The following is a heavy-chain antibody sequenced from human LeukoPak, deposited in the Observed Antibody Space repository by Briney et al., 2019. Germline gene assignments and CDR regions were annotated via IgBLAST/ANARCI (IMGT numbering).Heavy chain of an antibody. Sequence: SETLSLTCTVSGGSISSSSYYWGWIRQPPGRGLEWIGSIYYRGSTYYNPSLKSRVTISVDTSKNQFSLKLSSVTAADTAVYYCARDKRFGESYWGQGTLVTVSS. J-gene: IGHJ4*02. D-gene: IGHD3-10*01. CDR1: GGSISSSSYY. CDR2: IYYRGST. V-gene: IGHV4-39*07. CDR3: ARDKRFGESY.